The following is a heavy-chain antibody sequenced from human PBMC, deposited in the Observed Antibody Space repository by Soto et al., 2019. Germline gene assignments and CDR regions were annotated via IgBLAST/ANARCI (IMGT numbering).Heavy chain of an antibody. CDR2: IVVGSGNT. CDR3: AADPDNSNAFDY. Sequence: QMQLVQSGPEVKKPGTSVKVSCKASGFTFTSSAVQWVRQARGQRLEWIGWIVVGSGNTNYAQKFQERVTITRDMSTSTAYMELSSLRSEDTAVYYCAADPDNSNAFDYWGQGTLVTVSS. D-gene: IGHD4-4*01. CDR1: GFTFTSSA. J-gene: IGHJ4*02. V-gene: IGHV1-58*01.